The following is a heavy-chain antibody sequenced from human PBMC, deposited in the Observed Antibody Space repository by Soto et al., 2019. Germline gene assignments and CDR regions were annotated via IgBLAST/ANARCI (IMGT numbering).Heavy chain of an antibody. CDR2: ISYDGSNK. CDR1: GFTFSSYA. Sequence: GGSLRLSCAASGFTFSSYAMHWVRQAPGKGLEWVAVISYDGSNKYYADSVKGRFTISRDNSKNTLYLQMNSLRAEDTAVYYCATIGWFDPWGQGTLVTVSS. CDR3: ATIGWFDP. V-gene: IGHV3-30-3*01. J-gene: IGHJ5*02.